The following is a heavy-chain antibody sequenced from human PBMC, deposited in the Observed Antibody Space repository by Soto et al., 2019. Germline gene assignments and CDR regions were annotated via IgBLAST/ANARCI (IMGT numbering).Heavy chain of an antibody. CDR3: ARNGWGMATFGM. CDR1: GFTVSNNY. D-gene: IGHD5-12*01. Sequence: EVQLVESGGGLVQPGGSLRLSCAASGFTVSNNYMSWFRLPPGKGLEWVSLIYSGGTTYYADSVKGRFTISRDNSNNTLPLQMNRLRVEDTAVYYCARNGWGMATFGMWGPGTLVTVSS. CDR2: IYSGGTT. J-gene: IGHJ4*02. V-gene: IGHV3-53*01.